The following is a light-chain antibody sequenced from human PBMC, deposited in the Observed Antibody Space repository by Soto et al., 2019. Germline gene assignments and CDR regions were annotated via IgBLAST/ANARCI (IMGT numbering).Light chain of an antibody. Sequence: EIVLTESPVTLSLSPGERATHSCMSFQSINNYLAWYQQIPGQAPRLLIYDASNRATGIPARFSGSGSGTDFTLTISSLEPEDFAVYYCQQRFNWQVTFGQGTRLQIK. V-gene: IGKV3-11*01. CDR1: QSINNY. CDR3: QQRFNWQVT. J-gene: IGKJ5*01. CDR2: DAS.